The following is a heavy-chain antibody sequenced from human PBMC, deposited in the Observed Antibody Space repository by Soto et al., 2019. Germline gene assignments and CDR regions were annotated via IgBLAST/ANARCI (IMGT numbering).Heavy chain of an antibody. V-gene: IGHV4-31*03. CDR3: AREGILTGYYQDY. D-gene: IGHD3-9*01. CDR1: GGSISSGGYY. Sequence: QVQLQESGPGLVKPSQTLSLTCTVSGGSISSGGYYWSWIRQHPGKGLEWIGYIYYSGSTYYNPSRKSRVTISVDTSKNQFSLKLSSVTAADTAVYYCAREGILTGYYQDYWGQGTLVTVSS. J-gene: IGHJ4*02. CDR2: IYYSGST.